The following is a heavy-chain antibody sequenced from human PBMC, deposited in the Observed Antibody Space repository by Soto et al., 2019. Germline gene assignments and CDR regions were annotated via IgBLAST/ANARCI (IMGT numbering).Heavy chain of an antibody. CDR3: ARDEDYYDSSGYLGFDY. CDR1: GGTFSSYT. D-gene: IGHD3-22*01. J-gene: IGHJ4*02. V-gene: IGHV1-69*08. Sequence: QVQLVQSGAEVKKPGSSVKVSCKASGGTFSSYTISWVRQAPGQGLEWMGRIIPILGIANYAQKFQGRVTITADKSTSTAYMELRSLRSEDTAVYYCARDEDYYDSSGYLGFDYWGQGTLVTVSS. CDR2: IIPILGIA.